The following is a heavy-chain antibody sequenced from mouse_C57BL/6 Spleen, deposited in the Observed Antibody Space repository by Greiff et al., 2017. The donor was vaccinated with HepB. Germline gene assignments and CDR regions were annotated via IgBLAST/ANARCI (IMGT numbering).Heavy chain of an antibody. J-gene: IGHJ4*01. Sequence: ESGAELVKPGASVKISCKASGYAFSSYWMNWVKQRPGKGLEWIGQIYPGDGDTNYNGKFKGKATLTADKSSSTAYMQLSSLTSEDSAVYFCAREGYRGYAMDYWGQGTSVTVSS. CDR2: IYPGDGDT. D-gene: IGHD2-14*01. V-gene: IGHV1-80*01. CDR3: AREGYRGYAMDY. CDR1: GYAFSSYW.